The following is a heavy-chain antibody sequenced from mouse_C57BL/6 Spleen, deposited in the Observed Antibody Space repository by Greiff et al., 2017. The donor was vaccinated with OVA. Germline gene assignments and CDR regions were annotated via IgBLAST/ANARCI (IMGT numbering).Heavy chain of an antibody. Sequence: QVQLQQPGTELVKPGASVKLSCKASGYTFTSYWMHWVKQRPGQSLEWIGNINPSNGGTNYNEKFKSKATLTVDKSSSTAYMQLSSLTSEDSAVYYCARGDYLTGYFDVWGTGTTVTVSS. CDR3: ARGDYLTGYFDV. V-gene: IGHV1-53*01. CDR1: GYTFTSYW. CDR2: INPSNGGT. D-gene: IGHD1-1*02. J-gene: IGHJ1*03.